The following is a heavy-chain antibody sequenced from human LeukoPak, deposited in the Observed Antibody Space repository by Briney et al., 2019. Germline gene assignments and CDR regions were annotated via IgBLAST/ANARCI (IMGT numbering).Heavy chain of an antibody. CDR3: VKELLEVRGLDY. CDR2: MTSSSTI. V-gene: IGHV3-69-1*01. D-gene: IGHD3-10*01. J-gene: IGHJ4*02. CDR1: GFNFSIYN. Sequence: GGSLRLSCAASGFNFSIYNMNWVRQAPGEGLEWVATMTSSSTIYYADSVKGRFTISRDNSKNTLYLQMSSLRTEDTAVYYCVKELLEVRGLDYWGQGTLVTVSS.